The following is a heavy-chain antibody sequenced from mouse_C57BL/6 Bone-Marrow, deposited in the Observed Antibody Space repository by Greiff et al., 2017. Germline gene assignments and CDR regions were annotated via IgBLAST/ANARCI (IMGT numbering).Heavy chain of an antibody. Sequence: EVKLVESGGGLVKPGGSLKLSCAASGFTFSDYGMHWVRQAPEKGLEWVAYISSGSSTIYYADTVKGRFTISRDNAKNTLFLQMTSLGSEDTAMYYCARYGGTGYAMDYWGQGTSVTVSS. J-gene: IGHJ4*01. CDR2: ISSGSSTI. CDR3: ARYGGTGYAMDY. D-gene: IGHD1-1*01. CDR1: GFTFSDYG. V-gene: IGHV5-17*01.